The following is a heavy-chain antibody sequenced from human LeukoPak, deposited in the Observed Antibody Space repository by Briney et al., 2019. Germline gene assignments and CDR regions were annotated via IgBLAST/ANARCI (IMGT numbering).Heavy chain of an antibody. J-gene: IGHJ5*02. V-gene: IGHV5-51*01. CDR1: GYSFTSYW. D-gene: IGHD6-13*01. CDR3: ARRYSSSWSDWFDP. CDR2: IYPGDSDT. Sequence: GESLKISCKGSGYSFTSYWIGWVRPMPGKGLEWMGIIYPGDSDTSYSPSFQGQVTISADKSISTAYLQWSSLKASDTAMYYCARRYSSSWSDWFDPWGQGTLVTVSS.